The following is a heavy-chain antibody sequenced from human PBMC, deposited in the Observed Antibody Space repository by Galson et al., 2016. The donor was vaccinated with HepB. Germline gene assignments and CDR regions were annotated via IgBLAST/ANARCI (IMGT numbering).Heavy chain of an antibody. CDR1: GDSMTSNW. CDR3: ARHVAVPGTRGVYS. V-gene: IGHV4-4*02. J-gene: IGHJ4*02. Sequence: SETLSLTCTVSGDSMTSNWWSWVRQPPGQALDWIGEAYHSGSTHYNPSLNNRVTLSIDTSNNQLSLELNFVTAADTAIYYCARHVAVPGTRGVYSWGQGTLVTVSS. D-gene: IGHD6-19*01. CDR2: AYHSGST.